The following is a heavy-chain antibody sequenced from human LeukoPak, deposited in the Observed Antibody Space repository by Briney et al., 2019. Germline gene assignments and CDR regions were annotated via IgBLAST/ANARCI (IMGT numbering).Heavy chain of an antibody. Sequence: GESLKISCKGSGCSFTSHWIAWVRQSPAGGLEWMGSISPAASDARYSPSFQRQVSISADKSITTAYMQWSSLKASDTAIYYCVIHEYSGTYIEWGQGTLVTVSS. CDR2: ISPAASDA. D-gene: IGHD1-26*01. J-gene: IGHJ4*02. V-gene: IGHV5-51*01. CDR1: GCSFTSHW. CDR3: VIHEYSGTYIE.